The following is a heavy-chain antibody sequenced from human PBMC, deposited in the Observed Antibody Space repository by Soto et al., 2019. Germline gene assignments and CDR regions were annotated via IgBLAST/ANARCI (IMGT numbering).Heavy chain of an antibody. D-gene: IGHD4-17*01. J-gene: IGHJ4*02. CDR1: EFTFANAW. CDR2: IKSKADGGTT. V-gene: IGHV3-15*01. CDR3: TSLYYGH. Sequence: GGSLRFSCAASEFTFANAWISWVRQAPGKGLEWVGRIKSKADGGTTDYAAPVKGRFTISRDESQNTLYLQMNSLKTEDTAVYYCTSLYYGHWGQGTLVTVSS.